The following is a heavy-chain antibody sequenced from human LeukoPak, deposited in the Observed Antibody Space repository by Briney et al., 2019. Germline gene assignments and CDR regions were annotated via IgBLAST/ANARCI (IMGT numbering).Heavy chain of an antibody. CDR1: GFTFSSYW. V-gene: IGHV3-7*03. J-gene: IGHJ6*02. CDR2: IKQDGSEK. Sequence: GGSLRLSCAASGFTFSSYWMSWVRQAPGKGLEWVANIKQDGSEKYYVDSVKGRFTISRDNAKNSLYLQMNSLRAEDTAVYHCARGAPHYYYGMDVWGQGTTVTVSS. CDR3: ARGAPHYYYGMDV.